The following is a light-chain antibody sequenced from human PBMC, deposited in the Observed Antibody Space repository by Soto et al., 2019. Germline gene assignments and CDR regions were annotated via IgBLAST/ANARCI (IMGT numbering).Light chain of an antibody. V-gene: IGLV1-40*01. CDR3: QSFDTSLRGWV. J-gene: IGLJ2*01. Sequence: QSVLTQPPSVSGAPGQRVTISCNGSRSNIGAGYDVHWYQHRPGKAPKVLIYGNTNRPSGVRDRLSGSKTGTSAALAITGLQAEDEADYYCQSFDTSLRGWVFGGGTKLTVL. CDR2: GNT. CDR1: RSNIGAGYD.